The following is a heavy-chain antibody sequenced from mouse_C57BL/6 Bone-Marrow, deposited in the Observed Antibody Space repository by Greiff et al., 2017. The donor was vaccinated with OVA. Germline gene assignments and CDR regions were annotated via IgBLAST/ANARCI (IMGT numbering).Heavy chain of an antibody. Sequence: VQLQESGAELVRPGASVTLSCKASGYTFTDYEMHWVKQTPVHGLEWIGAIDPETGGTAYNQKFKGKAILTADKSSSTAYMELRSLTSEDSAFYYCTRGDSNYYAMDYWGQGKAVTVSA. V-gene: IGHV1-15*01. J-gene: IGHJ4*01. D-gene: IGHD2-5*01. CDR1: GYTFTDYE. CDR3: TRGDSNYYAMDY. CDR2: IDPETGGT.